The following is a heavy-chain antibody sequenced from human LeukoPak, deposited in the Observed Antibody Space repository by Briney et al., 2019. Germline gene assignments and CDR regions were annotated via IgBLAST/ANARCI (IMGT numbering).Heavy chain of an antibody. V-gene: IGHV1-46*01. CDR1: GYTFTSYY. D-gene: IGHD6-13*01. J-gene: IGHJ4*02. CDR2: INPSGGST. Sequence: ASVKVSCKASGYTFTSYYMHWVRQAPGQGLEWMGIINPSGGSTSYAQKFQGRVTMTRDTSTSTVYMELSSLRSEDTAVYYCARDLTYSSRTLRDQNDYWGQGTLVTVSS. CDR3: ARDLTYSSRTLRDQNDY.